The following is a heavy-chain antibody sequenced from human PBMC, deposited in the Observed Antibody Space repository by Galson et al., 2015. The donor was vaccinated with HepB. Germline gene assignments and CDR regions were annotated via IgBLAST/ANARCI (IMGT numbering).Heavy chain of an antibody. Sequence: SLRLSCAVSGFTFSSYGMSWVRQAPGKGLEWVSAISGSADSTNYAESVNGRFTISRDNSRNTLYLQMNSLRADGTAVYYCAKLTGTFAYDTIDIWGQGTMVTVSS. CDR2: ISGSADST. D-gene: IGHD1-20*01. CDR1: GFTFSSYG. V-gene: IGHV3-23*01. J-gene: IGHJ3*02. CDR3: AKLTGTFAYDTIDI.